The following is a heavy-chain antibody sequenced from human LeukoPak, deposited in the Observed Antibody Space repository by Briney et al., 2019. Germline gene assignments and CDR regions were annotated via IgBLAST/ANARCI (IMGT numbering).Heavy chain of an antibody. D-gene: IGHD3-22*01. CDR3: ARDPPTYYDMLDAFDI. CDR1: GGTFSSYA. J-gene: IGHJ3*02. V-gene: IGHV1-69*13. Sequence: GASVKVSCKASGGTFSSYAISWVRQAPGRGLEWMGGIIPIFGTANYAQKFQGRVTITADESTSTAYMELRSLRSDDTAVYYCARDPPTYYDMLDAFDIWGQGTMVAVSS. CDR2: IIPIFGTA.